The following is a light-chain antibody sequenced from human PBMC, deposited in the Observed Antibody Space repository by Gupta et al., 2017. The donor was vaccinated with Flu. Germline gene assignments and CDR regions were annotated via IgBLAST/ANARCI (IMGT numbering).Light chain of an antibody. V-gene: IGKV3-15*01. CDR3: QQLHI. Sequence: EVVLTQSPATLSLSPGERATLSCRASQGVNTNSAWYQQKPGQAPRLLIYGTSTRATGVPARFSGSGSGTDFTLTISSLQSEDFAVYYGQQLHIFGQGTKVEIK. CDR2: GTS. J-gene: IGKJ1*01. CDR1: QGVNTN.